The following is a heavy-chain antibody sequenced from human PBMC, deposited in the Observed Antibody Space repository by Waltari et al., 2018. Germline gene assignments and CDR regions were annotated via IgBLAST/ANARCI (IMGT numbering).Heavy chain of an antibody. V-gene: IGHV4-59*08. D-gene: IGHD3-22*01. CDR3: ARLPTKYYDSIGCGFFDQ. CDR1: GDFPSDAH. J-gene: IGHJ4*02. Sequence: QVQLQESGPGLVKPSETLSLTCTVSGDFPSDAHWTWIRQAPGKGLEWIAYLQNPGRPEGSPSLESRVTGSAVTSKEQFSLRLTSVTAADTAVYYCARLPTKYYDSIGCGFFDQWGQGILVTVSS. CDR2: LQNPGRP.